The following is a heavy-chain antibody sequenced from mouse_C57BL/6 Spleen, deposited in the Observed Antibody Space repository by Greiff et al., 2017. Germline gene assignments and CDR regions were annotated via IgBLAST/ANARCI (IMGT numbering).Heavy chain of an antibody. V-gene: IGHV5-15*01. D-gene: IGHD3-2*02. Sequence: EVTLVESGGGLVQPGRSLRLSCAASGFTFSDYGMAWVRQAQRTGPEWVAFISNLAYSIYYADTVTGRFTISREHAKNTLYLEMSSLRSEDTAMYYCARLDSSGYFDAWGQGTTLTVSA. CDR3: ARLDSSGYFDA. J-gene: IGHJ2*01. CDR2: ISNLAYSI. CDR1: GFTFSDYG.